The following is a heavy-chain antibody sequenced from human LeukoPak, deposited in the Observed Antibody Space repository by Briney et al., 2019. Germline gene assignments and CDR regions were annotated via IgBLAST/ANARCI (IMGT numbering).Heavy chain of an antibody. CDR1: GFSLSAYE. CDR2: IYIGVGSA. J-gene: IGHJ4*02. D-gene: IGHD2-15*01. CDR3: ARETLGCRGDCLDY. Sequence: PGGSLRLSCAASGFSLSAYEVNWVRQAPGKGLEWVSYIYIGVGSAFYADSVKGRFTISRDDAKNSVYLQMNSLRAEDTAIYFCARETLGCRGDCLDYWGQGALVTVSS. V-gene: IGHV3-48*03.